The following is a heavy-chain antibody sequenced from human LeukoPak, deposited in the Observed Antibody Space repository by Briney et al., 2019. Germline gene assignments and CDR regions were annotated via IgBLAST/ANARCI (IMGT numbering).Heavy chain of an antibody. CDR1: GGSISSGGYS. CDR3: ARVVEVATNWDGWFDP. CDR2: IYHSGST. Sequence: SETLSLTCAVSGGSISSGGYSWSWIRQPPGKGLEWIGYIYHSGSTYYNPSLKSRVTISVDRSKNQFSLKLSSVTAADTAVYYCARVVEVATNWDGWFDPWGQGTLVTVSS. V-gene: IGHV4-30-2*01. D-gene: IGHD5-24*01. J-gene: IGHJ5*02.